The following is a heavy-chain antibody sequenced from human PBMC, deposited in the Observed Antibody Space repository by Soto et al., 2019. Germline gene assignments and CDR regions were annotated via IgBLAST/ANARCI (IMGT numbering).Heavy chain of an antibody. J-gene: IGHJ4*02. V-gene: IGHV3-23*01. Sequence: GGSLRLSCAGSGFTFSSYGMSWVRPAPGKGLEWVSGISGSGGSTYYADSVKGRFTTSRDNSKNTLYLQMNGLRAEDTAVYYCAKALQMATILRQFDYWGQGTLVTVSS. CDR2: ISGSGGST. CDR3: AKALQMATILRQFDY. D-gene: IGHD5-12*01. CDR1: GFTFSSYG.